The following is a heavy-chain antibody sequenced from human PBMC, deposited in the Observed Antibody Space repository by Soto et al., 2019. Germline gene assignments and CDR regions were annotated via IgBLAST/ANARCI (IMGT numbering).Heavy chain of an antibody. CDR3: ARDRGAYGMDV. V-gene: IGHV1-18*01. Sequence: QVQMVQSGAEVKKPGASVKVSCNDSGYTFTSYGISCVRQAPGQGLEWMGWISAYNGNTNYAQKLQGRVTMTTDTSTSTVYMELRSLRSDDTAVYYCARDRGAYGMDVWGQGTTVTVSS. J-gene: IGHJ6*02. CDR2: ISAYNGNT. CDR1: GYTFTSYG.